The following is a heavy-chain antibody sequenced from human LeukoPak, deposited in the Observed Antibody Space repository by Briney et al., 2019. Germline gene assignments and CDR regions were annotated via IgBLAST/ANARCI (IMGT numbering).Heavy chain of an antibody. CDR3: ARARLSGYYTAYFDY. Sequence: GGSLRLSCAASGFTFSSYDMHWVRQATGKGLEWVSAIGTAGDTYYPGSVKGRFTISSENAKNSLYLQMNSLRAGDTAVYYCARARLSGYYTAYFDYWGQGTLVTVSS. CDR1: GFTFSSYD. CDR2: IGTAGDT. J-gene: IGHJ4*02. D-gene: IGHD3-3*01. V-gene: IGHV3-13*01.